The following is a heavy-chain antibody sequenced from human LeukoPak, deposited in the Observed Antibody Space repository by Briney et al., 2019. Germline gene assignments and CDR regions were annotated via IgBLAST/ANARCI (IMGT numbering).Heavy chain of an antibody. J-gene: IGHJ3*02. D-gene: IGHD1-20*01. Sequence: SVKVSCKASGYTFTSSDINWVRQAPGQGLEWMGGIIPIFGTANYAQKFQGRVTITADKSTSTAYMDLSSLRSEDTAVYYCARDRAYNWNRDAFDIWGQGTMVTVSS. CDR3: ARDRAYNWNRDAFDI. V-gene: IGHV1-69*06. CDR1: GYTFTSSD. CDR2: IIPIFGTA.